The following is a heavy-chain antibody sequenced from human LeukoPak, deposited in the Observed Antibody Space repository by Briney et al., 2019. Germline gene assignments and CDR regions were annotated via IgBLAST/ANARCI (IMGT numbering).Heavy chain of an antibody. V-gene: IGHV4-59*08. J-gene: IGHJ5*02. CDR3: ARHPPDPNWLDP. Sequence: SETLSLTCTVSGGSISSYYWSWIRQPPGKGLEWIGYIYYSGSTNYNPSLKSRVTISVDTSKNQFSPKLSSVTAADTAVYYCARHPPDPNWLDPWGQGTLVTVSS. CDR1: GGSISSYY. CDR2: IYYSGST.